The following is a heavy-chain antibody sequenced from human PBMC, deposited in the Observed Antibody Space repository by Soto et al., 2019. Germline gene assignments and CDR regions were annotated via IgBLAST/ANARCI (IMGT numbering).Heavy chain of an antibody. CDR2: ISTYSGDT. CDR1: GYTFFTYD. Sequence: ASVKVSCKASGYTFFTYDISWVRQVPGQGLEWMGWISTYSGDTKYAQKFQGRVTMTTDTSTTTAYLELRSLRSDDTAVYYCARHHGPTTSENWFDPWGQGTLVTVSS. D-gene: IGHD5-12*01. J-gene: IGHJ5*02. V-gene: IGHV1-18*01. CDR3: ARHHGPTTSENWFDP.